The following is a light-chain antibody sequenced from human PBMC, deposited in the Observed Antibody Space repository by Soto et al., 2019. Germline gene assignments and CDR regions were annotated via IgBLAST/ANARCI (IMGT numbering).Light chain of an antibody. CDR2: TAS. Sequence: DIQLTQSPASVSAAVGDSINISCRESQPIKTWLAWYQQKPGKGPKLLIYTASTLETGVPSRFSGSGSGTDFTLTIRSLQPEDAAIYSCQQAASFPFTFGPGAKV. CDR3: QQAASFPFT. V-gene: IGKV1-12*02. CDR1: QPIKTW. J-gene: IGKJ3*01.